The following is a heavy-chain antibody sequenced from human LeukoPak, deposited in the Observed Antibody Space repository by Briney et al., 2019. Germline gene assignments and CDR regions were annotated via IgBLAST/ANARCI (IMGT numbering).Heavy chain of an antibody. V-gene: IGHV4-39*07. J-gene: IGHJ3*02. CDR2: MFHGGTT. Sequence: PSETLSLTCTVSGGSISSSNYYWGWIRQPPGKGLEWMGSMFHGGTTYYNPSLKSRLTISVDTSKNQFSLKLSSVTAADTAVYYCARDHDAFDIWGQGTMVTVSS. CDR1: GGSISSSNYY. CDR3: ARDHDAFDI.